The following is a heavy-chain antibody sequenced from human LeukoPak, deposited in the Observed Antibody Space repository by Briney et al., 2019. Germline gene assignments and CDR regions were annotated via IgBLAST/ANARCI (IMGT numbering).Heavy chain of an antibody. J-gene: IGHJ1*01. CDR2: ISGSGGST. CDR1: GFTFSSYG. D-gene: IGHD6-13*01. Sequence: GGSLRLSCAASGFTFSSYGMSWVRRAPGKGLEWVSAISGSGGSTDYADSVKGRFTISRDNSKDTLYLQMNSLRAEDTAIYYCAIFQISTSWPEYFQHWGQGTLVTVSS. V-gene: IGHV3-23*01. CDR3: AIFQISTSWPEYFQH.